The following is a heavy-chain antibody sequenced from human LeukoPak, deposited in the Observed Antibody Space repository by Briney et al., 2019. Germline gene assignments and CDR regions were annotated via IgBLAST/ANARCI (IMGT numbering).Heavy chain of an antibody. D-gene: IGHD3-3*01. CDR2: ISRSSSYI. J-gene: IGHJ4*02. V-gene: IGHV3-21*01. Sequence: GGSLRLSCAASGFTFSSYSMNWVRQAPGKGLEWVSSISRSSSYIYYADSVKGRFTISRDNAKNSLYLQMNSLRAEDTAVYYCARFYDFWSGYYPDYWGQGTLVTVSS. CDR1: GFTFSSYS. CDR3: ARFYDFWSGYYPDY.